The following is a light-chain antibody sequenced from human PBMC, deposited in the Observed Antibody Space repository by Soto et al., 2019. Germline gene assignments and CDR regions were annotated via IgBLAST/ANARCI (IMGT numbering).Light chain of an antibody. J-gene: IGKJ1*01. Sequence: EVVVTQSPATLSVSPGERVTLSCRASQSINAHLAWYQQKPGQAPRLLIHGASTRATGIPARFSGSGYGTEFILTISSLQSEDFAVYYCQQYNTCLWTFGQGTKVEIQ. CDR2: GAS. CDR1: QSINAH. CDR3: QQYNTCLWT. V-gene: IGKV3-15*01.